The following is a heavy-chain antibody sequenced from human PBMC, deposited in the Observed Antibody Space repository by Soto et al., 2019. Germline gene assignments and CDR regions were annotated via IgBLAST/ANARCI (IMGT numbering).Heavy chain of an antibody. Sequence: GGSLRLSCAASGFTFSSYGMHWVRQAPGKGLEWVSSISSSSTYIYYADSVKGRFTISRDNAKNSLYLQMSSLRAEDTAVYYCAKDHLYPYSPWFDPWGQGTLVTVSS. CDR3: AKDHLYPYSPWFDP. CDR1: GFTFSSYG. D-gene: IGHD2-2*02. J-gene: IGHJ5*02. CDR2: ISSSSTYI. V-gene: IGHV3-21*01.